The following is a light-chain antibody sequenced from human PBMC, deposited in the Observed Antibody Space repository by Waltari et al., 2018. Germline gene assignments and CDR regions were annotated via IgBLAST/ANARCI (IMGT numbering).Light chain of an antibody. Sequence: DVVMTQSPLSLPVTLGQPTSLSCRSSHSLVYSDGNTYLHWFQQRPGQSPRRLIYKVSDRDSGVPDRFSGSGSGPDFTLRISRVEAEDVGIYYCMQGTHWPYTFGQGTKLEIK. V-gene: IGKV2-30*01. J-gene: IGKJ2*01. CDR1: HSLVYSDGNTY. CDR3: MQGTHWPYT. CDR2: KVS.